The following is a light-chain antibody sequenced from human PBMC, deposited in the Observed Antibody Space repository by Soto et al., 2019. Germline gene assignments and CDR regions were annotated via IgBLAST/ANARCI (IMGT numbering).Light chain of an antibody. CDR2: GAS. CDR1: QSVGGTY. Sequence: EIVLTQSPATLSLSPGERATLTCRASQSVGGTYLAWYQQKPGQAPRLLISGASRRATDIPDRVSGSGSETDFTLTIRRLEPEDFAVYHCQQYGRSPGTFGQGTKLEI. J-gene: IGKJ2*01. CDR3: QQYGRSPGT. V-gene: IGKV3-20*01.